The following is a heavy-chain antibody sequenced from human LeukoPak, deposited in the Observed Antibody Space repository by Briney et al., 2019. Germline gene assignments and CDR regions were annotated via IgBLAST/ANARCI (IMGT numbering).Heavy chain of an antibody. V-gene: IGHV3-23*01. J-gene: IGHJ1*01. CDR2: ISGSGPYT. D-gene: IGHD6-13*01. Sequence: PGGSLRLSCAAPGFTFSSYAMSWVRQASGKGLEWVSAISGSGPYTFYTDSVKGRFTISRDSSENTLYLQMNSLRVEDTAVYYCAKNLKNSAWYEGWGQGTLVTVSS. CDR1: GFTFSSYA. CDR3: AKNLKNSAWYEG.